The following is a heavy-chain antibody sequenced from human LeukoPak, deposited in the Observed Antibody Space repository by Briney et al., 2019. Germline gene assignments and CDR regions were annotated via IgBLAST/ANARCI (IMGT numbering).Heavy chain of an antibody. D-gene: IGHD6-13*01. J-gene: IGHJ4*02. CDR1: GGSISSASYY. CDR3: ARVAAAGTTLDY. CDR2: IYTSGST. Sequence: SETMSLTCTVSGGSISSASYYWSWIRQPAGKGLQWIGRIYTSGSTYYNPSLKSRVTISVDTSKNQFSLKLSSVTAADTAVYYCARVAAAGTTLDYWGQGTLVTVSS. V-gene: IGHV4-61*02.